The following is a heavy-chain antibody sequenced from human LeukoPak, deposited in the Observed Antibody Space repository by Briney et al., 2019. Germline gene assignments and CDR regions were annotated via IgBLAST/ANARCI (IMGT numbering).Heavy chain of an antibody. CDR1: GYTFTGYY. CDR2: INPNSGGT. D-gene: IGHD5-18*01. J-gene: IGHJ3*02. CDR3: ARGGWIQLWLQYLDAFDI. V-gene: IGHV1-2*02. Sequence: GASVKVSCKASGYTFTGYYMHWVRQAPGQGLEWMGWINPNSGGTNYAQKFQGRVTMTRDTSISTAYMELSRLRSDDTAVYYCARGGWIQLWLQYLDAFDIWGQGTMVTVSS.